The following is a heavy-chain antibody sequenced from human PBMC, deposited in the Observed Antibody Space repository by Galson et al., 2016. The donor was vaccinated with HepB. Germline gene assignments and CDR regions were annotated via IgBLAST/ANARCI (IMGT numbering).Heavy chain of an antibody. Sequence: QSGAEVKQPGESLKISCKGSTSTFTSYWIGWVRQMPGKGLEWMGIIFPGDSDANYSPSFQGQVTISADQSLRTAYLQWSALKASDTGVYYCARSKDYGVDYWGQGTQVTVSS. D-gene: IGHD4-17*01. V-gene: IGHV5-51*01. CDR1: TSTFTSYW. CDR3: ARSKDYGVDY. J-gene: IGHJ4*02. CDR2: IFPGDSDA.